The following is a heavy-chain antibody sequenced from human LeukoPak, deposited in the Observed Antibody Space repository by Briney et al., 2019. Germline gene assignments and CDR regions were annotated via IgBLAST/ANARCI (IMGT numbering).Heavy chain of an antibody. CDR2: INPSGGST. D-gene: IGHD1-26*01. CDR3: GRSGSTAFDY. Sequence: ASVTVSCKASGYTFTSYYMHWVRQAPGQGLEWMGIINPSGGSTSYAQKFQGRVTMTRDTSTSTVYMELSSLRSEDTAVYYCGRSGSTAFDYWGQGTLVTVSS. CDR1: GYTFTSYY. V-gene: IGHV1-46*01. J-gene: IGHJ4*02.